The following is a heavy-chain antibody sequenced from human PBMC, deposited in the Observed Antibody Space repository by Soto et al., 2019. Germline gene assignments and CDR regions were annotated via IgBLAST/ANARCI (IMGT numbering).Heavy chain of an antibody. D-gene: IGHD3-9*01. V-gene: IGHV3-9*01. Sequence: PGGSLRLSCAASGFTFDDYAMHWVRQAPGKGLEWVSGISWNSGGIGYADSVKGRFTISRDNAKNSLYLQMNSLRAEDTALYYCAKDIKRYFEKEDLNWFDPWGQGTLVTVSS. CDR1: GFTFDDYA. J-gene: IGHJ5*02. CDR2: ISWNSGGI. CDR3: AKDIKRYFEKEDLNWFDP.